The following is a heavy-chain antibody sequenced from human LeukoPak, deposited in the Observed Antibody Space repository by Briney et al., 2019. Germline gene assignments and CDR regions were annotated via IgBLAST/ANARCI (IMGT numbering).Heavy chain of an antibody. J-gene: IGHJ6*02. CDR2: IVVGSGNT. D-gene: IGHD4-17*01. Sequence: GASVKVSCKASGFTFTSSAMQWVRQARGQRLEWIGWIVVGSGNTNYAQKFQERVTITRDMSTSTAYMELSSLRSEDTAVYYCAAESDYGDYDFMDVWGQGTTVTVSS. V-gene: IGHV1-58*02. CDR1: GFTFTSSA. CDR3: AAESDYGDYDFMDV.